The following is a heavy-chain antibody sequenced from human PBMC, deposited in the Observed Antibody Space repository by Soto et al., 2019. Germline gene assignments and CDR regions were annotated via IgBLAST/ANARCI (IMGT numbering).Heavy chain of an antibody. CDR1: GGTFSSYA. J-gene: IGHJ4*02. V-gene: IGHV1-69*13. Sequence: GASVKVSCKASGGTFSSYAISWVRQAPGQGLEWMGGIIPIFGTANYAQKFQGRVTITADESTSTAYMELSSLRSEDTAVYYCARGRAYGHDQPLVYWGQGTLVTVSS. CDR2: IIPIFGTA. CDR3: ARGRAYGHDQPLVY. D-gene: IGHD3-10*01.